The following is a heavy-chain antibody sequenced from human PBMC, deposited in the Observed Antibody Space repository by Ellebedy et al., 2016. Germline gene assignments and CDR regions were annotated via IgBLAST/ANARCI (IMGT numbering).Heavy chain of an antibody. D-gene: IGHD4-17*01. Sequence: GESLKISXSTSGFSLSTYGIHWVRQPPGKGLEWVAVLWSDGNTKYYADSVKGRFTVSRDSSKNTLYLQMDSLRAADTAVYYCYYGHYSGYWGQGTLVTVSS. J-gene: IGHJ4*02. CDR3: YYGHYSGY. V-gene: IGHV3-33*01. CDR1: GFSLSTYG. CDR2: LWSDGNTK.